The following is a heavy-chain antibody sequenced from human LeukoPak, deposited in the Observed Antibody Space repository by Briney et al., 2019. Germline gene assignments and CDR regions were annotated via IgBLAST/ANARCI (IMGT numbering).Heavy chain of an antibody. CDR1: GFPFSSYG. J-gene: IGHJ4*02. CDR3: ARTGYNYGTPLND. D-gene: IGHD5-18*01. V-gene: IGHV3-23*01. Sequence: PGGSLKLSCAASGFPFSSYGMGWVRQAPGKGLEWVSAISGSGANTYYADSVKGRFTISRDNSKNTLYLQMNSLRAEDTAVYYCARTGYNYGTPLNDWGQGTLVTVSS. CDR2: ISGSGANT.